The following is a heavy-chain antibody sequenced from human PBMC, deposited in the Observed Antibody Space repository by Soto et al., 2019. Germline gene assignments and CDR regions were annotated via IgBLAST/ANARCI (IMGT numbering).Heavy chain of an antibody. CDR3: ARDRIPVVRGVLIIYS. CDR1: GYTFTDFA. J-gene: IGHJ4*02. CDR2: INADNGDT. V-gene: IGHV1-3*01. D-gene: IGHD3-10*01. Sequence: QVQLVQSGPEVKKPGASVKVSCKAFGYTFTDFAMHWLRLAPGQRLEWMGWINADNGDTKYSEKFQGRVTLTRDTSETTAYMERSSLRSEDTAVYSCARDRIPVVRGVLIIYSWGQGTLVTVSS.